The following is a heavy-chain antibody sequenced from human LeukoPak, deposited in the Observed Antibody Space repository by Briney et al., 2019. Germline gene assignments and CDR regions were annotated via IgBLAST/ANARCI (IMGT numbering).Heavy chain of an antibody. CDR2: ITGSGGST. V-gene: IGHV3-23*01. CDR3: ATERNWVFDY. D-gene: IGHD7-27*01. CDR1: GFTFSSYA. Sequence: GGSLRLSCAASGFTFSSYAMSWVRQAPGKGLEWVSAITGSGGSTYYAGSVKGRFTISRDNSKNTLYVQMNSLRAEDTAVYYCATERNWVFDYWGQGTLVTVSS. J-gene: IGHJ4*02.